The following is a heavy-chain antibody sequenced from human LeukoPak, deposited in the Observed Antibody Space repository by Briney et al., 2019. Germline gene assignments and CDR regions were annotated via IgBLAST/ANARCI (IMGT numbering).Heavy chain of an antibody. V-gene: IGHV4-4*07. Sequence: PSETLSLTCTVSGGSLSSYYWSWIRQPAGKGLEWIGRIYTSGSTNYNPSLKSRATMSVDTSKNQFSLKLSSVTAADTAVYYCARDQVYCTNGVCEADWFDPWGQGTLVTVSS. CDR3: ARDQVYCTNGVCEADWFDP. D-gene: IGHD2-8*01. J-gene: IGHJ5*02. CDR1: GGSLSSYY. CDR2: IYTSGST.